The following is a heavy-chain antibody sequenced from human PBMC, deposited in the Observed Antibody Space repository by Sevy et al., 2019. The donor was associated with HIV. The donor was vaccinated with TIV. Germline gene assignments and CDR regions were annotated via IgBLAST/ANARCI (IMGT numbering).Heavy chain of an antibody. J-gene: IGHJ4*02. V-gene: IGHV4-31*03. D-gene: IGHD1-26*01. CDR3: ARDRKWYFDY. CDR1: GGSISSGGYY. Sequence: SETLSLTCTVSGGSISSGGYYWSWIRQHPGKGLEWIGYIYYSGSTYYNPSLKSRATISVDTSKNQFSLKLSSVTAADTAVYYCARDRKWYFDYWGQGTLVTVSS. CDR2: IYYSGST.